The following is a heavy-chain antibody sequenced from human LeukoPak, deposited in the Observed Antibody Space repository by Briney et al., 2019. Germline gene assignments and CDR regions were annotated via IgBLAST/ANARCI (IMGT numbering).Heavy chain of an antibody. CDR3: ASTSWTYDGWFDP. V-gene: IGHV4-39*01. CDR2: IYYSGST. J-gene: IGHJ5*02. CDR1: GGSISSSSYY. Sequence: SETLSLTCTVSGGSISSSSYYWGWIRQPPGKGLEWIGSIYYSGSTYYNPSLKSRVTISVDTSKNQFSLKLSSVTAGDRAVYYCASTSWTYDGWFDPWGQGTLVTVSS. D-gene: IGHD3/OR15-3a*01.